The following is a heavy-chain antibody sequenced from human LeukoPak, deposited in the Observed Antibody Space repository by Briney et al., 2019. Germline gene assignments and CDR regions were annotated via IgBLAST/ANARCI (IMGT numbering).Heavy chain of an antibody. CDR2: IKSKTDGGTT. D-gene: IGHD3-16*01. J-gene: IGHJ4*02. Sequence: GGSLRLSCAASGFTVSSNYMSWVRQAPGKGLEWVGRIKSKTDGGTTDYAAPVKGRFTISRDDSKNTLYLQMNSLKTEDTAVYYCTTRVYDYVWGSYWGQGTLVTVSS. CDR3: TTRVYDYVWGSY. CDR1: GFTVSSNY. V-gene: IGHV3-15*01.